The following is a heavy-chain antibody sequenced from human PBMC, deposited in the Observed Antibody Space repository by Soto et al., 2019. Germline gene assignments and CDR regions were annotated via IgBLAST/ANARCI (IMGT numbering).Heavy chain of an antibody. Sequence: GGSLRLSCSTSGFTFSTYAMNWVRQAPGKGLEWVSALSGSGGTTYYADSVRGRFTISRDNSKNTLFLQMSSLRAEDTALYYCAKQRAGYGSGSDTFYFDFWGQGTPVTVS. CDR2: LSGSGGTT. J-gene: IGHJ4*02. D-gene: IGHD3-10*01. CDR1: GFTFSTYA. V-gene: IGHV3-23*01. CDR3: AKQRAGYGSGSDTFYFDF.